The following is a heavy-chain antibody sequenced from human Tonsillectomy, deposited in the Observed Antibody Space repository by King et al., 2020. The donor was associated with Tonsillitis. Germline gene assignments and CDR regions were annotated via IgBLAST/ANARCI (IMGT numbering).Heavy chain of an antibody. CDR1: GYTFSSYG. Sequence: MQLVQSGAEVKEPGASVKVSCKASGYTFSSYGISWVRQAPGQGLEWMGWISAYNGNTNYAQKLQGRVTMTTDTSTSTAYMELRSLRSDDTAVYYCARDPLGYYDSSGYIDYWGQGTLVAVSS. CDR3: ARDPLGYYDSSGYIDY. J-gene: IGHJ4*02. D-gene: IGHD3-22*01. CDR2: ISAYNGNT. V-gene: IGHV1-18*01.